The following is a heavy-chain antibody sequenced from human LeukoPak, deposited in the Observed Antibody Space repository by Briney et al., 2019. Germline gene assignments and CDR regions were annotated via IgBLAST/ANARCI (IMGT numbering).Heavy chain of an antibody. CDR1: GYTLTELS. J-gene: IGHJ4*02. CDR3: ATMGYDSSGYYSGRGYYFDY. CDR2: FDPEDGET. D-gene: IGHD3-22*01. V-gene: IGHV1-24*01. Sequence: ASVKVSCKVSGYTLTELSMHWVRQAPGKGLEWMGGFDPEDGETIYAQKFQGRVTMTEDTSTDTAYMELCSLRSEDTAVYYCATMGYDSSGYYSGRGYYFDYWGQGTLVTVSS.